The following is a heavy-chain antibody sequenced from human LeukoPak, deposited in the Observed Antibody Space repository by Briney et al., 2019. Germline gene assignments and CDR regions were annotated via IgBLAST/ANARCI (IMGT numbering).Heavy chain of an antibody. D-gene: IGHD2-15*01. Sequence: SETLSLTCTVSGGSISSGSYYWRWNRQPAGKGLEWSGRIYTSGSTNYNPSLKSRVTISVDTSKNQFSLKLSSVTGADTAVYYCARGGVVVVAAKVDYFDYWGQGTLVTVSS. J-gene: IGHJ4*02. CDR3: ARGGVVVVAAKVDYFDY. CDR2: IYTSGST. V-gene: IGHV4-61*02. CDR1: GGSISSGSYY.